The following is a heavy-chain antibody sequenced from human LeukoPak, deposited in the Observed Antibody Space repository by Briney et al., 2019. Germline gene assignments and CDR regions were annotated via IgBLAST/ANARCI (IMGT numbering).Heavy chain of an antibody. Sequence: SETLSLTCAVSGGSISTRNWWTWVRQSPDKGLEWIGEIYHNGSTNYNPSLKSRVTISVENSKNHFSLRLTSLTAADTAVYYCAREFGYSYGYYYYYYMDVWGKGTTVTISS. D-gene: IGHD5-18*01. V-gene: IGHV4-4*02. CDR3: AREFGYSYGYYYYYYMDV. CDR2: IYHNGST. J-gene: IGHJ6*03. CDR1: GGSISTRNW.